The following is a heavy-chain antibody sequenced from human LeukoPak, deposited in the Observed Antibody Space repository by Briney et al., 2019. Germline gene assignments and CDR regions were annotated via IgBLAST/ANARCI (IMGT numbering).Heavy chain of an antibody. CDR2: ISYDGSNK. J-gene: IGHJ4*02. CDR1: GFTFSSYG. D-gene: IGHD6-13*01. CDR3: AKDAAGPEY. V-gene: IGHV3-30*18. Sequence: PGGSLRLSCAASGFTFSSYGMHWVRQAPGKGLEWVAVISYDGSNKYYADPVKGRFTISRDNSKNTLFLQMNSLRVEDTAIYYCAKDAAGPEYWGQGTLVTVSS.